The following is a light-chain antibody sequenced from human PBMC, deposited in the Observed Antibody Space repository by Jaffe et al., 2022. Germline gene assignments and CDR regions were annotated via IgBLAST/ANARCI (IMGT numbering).Light chain of an antibody. CDR1: QSISSY. CDR3: QQSYSTPQGLT. V-gene: IGKV1-39*01. CDR2: AAS. J-gene: IGKJ4*01. Sequence: DIQMTQSPSSLSASVGDRVTITCRASQSISSYLNWYQQKPGKAPKLLIYAASSLQSGVPSRFSGSGSGTDFTLTISSLQPEDFATYYCQQSYSTPQGLTFGGGTKVEIK.